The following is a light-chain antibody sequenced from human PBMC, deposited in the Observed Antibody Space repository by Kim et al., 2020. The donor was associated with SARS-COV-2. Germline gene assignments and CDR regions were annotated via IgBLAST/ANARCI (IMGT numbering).Light chain of an antibody. CDR1: QSVSSSY. J-gene: IGKJ1*01. CDR3: QQYGSSRWT. CDR2: GAS. Sequence: SPGERATLSCRAIQSVSSSYLAWYQQKPGQAPRLLIYGASSRATGIPDRFSGSGSGTDFTLTISRLEPEDFAVYYCQQYGSSRWTFGQGTKVDIK. V-gene: IGKV3-20*01.